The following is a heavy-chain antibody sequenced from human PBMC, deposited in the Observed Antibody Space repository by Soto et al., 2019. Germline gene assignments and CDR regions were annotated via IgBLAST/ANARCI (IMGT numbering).Heavy chain of an antibody. CDR2: INAGNGNT. CDR3: ASGNSSGWVYYYYYGMDV. V-gene: IGHV1-3*01. CDR1: GYTFTSCA. Sequence: GASVKVSCKASGYTFTSCAMHWVRQAPGQRLEWMGWINAGNGNTKYSQKFQGRVTITRDTSASTAYMELSSLRSEDTAVYYCASGNSSGWVYYYYYGMDVWGQGTTVTVSS. J-gene: IGHJ6*02. D-gene: IGHD6-19*01.